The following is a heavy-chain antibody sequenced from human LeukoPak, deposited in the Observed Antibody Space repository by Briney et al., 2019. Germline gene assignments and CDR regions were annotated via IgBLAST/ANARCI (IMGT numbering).Heavy chain of an antibody. J-gene: IGHJ3*02. V-gene: IGHV4-39*01. D-gene: IGHD2-2*02. CDR2: IYYSGST. CDR3: ARPHCSSTSCYTEFGAFDI. Sequence: SETLSLTCTVSGGSISSSSYYWGWIRQPPGKGLEWIGSIYYSGSTYYNPSLKSRVTISVDTSKNQFSLKLSSVTAADTAVYYCARPHCSSTSCYTEFGAFDIWGQGTMVTVSS. CDR1: GGSISSSSYY.